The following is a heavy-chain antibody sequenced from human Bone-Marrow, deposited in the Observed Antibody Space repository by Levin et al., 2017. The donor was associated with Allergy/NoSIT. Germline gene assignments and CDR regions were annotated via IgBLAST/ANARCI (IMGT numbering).Heavy chain of an antibody. Sequence: LSLTCVGSGFSFRSYAMTWVRQAPGKGLEWVSAISDNGGSTFSADSVKGRFTISRDNAQNTLYLQMNNLRADDTAVYYCAKDVGASGACSDRLQDYWGQGNLVTVSS. J-gene: IGHJ4*02. D-gene: IGHD4-11*01. CDR3: AKDVGASGACSDRLQDY. V-gene: IGHV3-23*01. CDR2: ISDNGGST. CDR1: GFSFRSYA.